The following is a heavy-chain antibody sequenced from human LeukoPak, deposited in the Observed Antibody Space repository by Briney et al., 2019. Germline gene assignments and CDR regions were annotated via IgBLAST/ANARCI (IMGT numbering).Heavy chain of an antibody. CDR3: AKDVSRIAARPFYFDY. J-gene: IGHJ4*02. CDR1: GFTFSSYS. D-gene: IGHD6-6*01. CDR2: ISSSSSTI. Sequence: GGSLRLSCAASGFTFSSYSMNWVRQAPGKGLEWVSYISSSSSTIYYADSVKGRFTISRDNSKNTLYLQMNSLRAEDTAVYYCAKDVSRIAARPFYFDYWGQGTLVTVSS. V-gene: IGHV3-48*01.